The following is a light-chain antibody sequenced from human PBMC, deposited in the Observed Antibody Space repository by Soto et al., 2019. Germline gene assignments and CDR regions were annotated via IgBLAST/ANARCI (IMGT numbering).Light chain of an antibody. V-gene: IGKV1-39*01. CDR3: QQTYSPPFT. CDR2: GAN. Sequence: DIQMTQSPSSLSASVGDRVAITCRASQTITFYLNWYQLEPGKPPKLLIYGANTLQSGVPSRFSAGGSGTDFTLTINNLQPEDFATYYFQQTYSPPFTFGQGTKLQI. CDR1: QTITFY. J-gene: IGKJ2*01.